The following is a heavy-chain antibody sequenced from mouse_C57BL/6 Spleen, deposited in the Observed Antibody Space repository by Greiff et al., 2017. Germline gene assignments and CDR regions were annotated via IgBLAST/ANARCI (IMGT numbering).Heavy chain of an antibody. J-gene: IGHJ4*01. V-gene: IGHV5-6*01. CDR2: ISSGGSYT. Sequence: EVQVVESGGDLVKPGGSLKLSCAASGFTFSSYGMSWVRQTPDKRLEWVATISSGGSYTYYPDSVKGRFTISRDNAKNTLYLQMSSLKSEDTAMYYCARQEEGADYWGQGTSVTVSS. CDR1: GFTFSSYG. CDR3: ARQEEGADY.